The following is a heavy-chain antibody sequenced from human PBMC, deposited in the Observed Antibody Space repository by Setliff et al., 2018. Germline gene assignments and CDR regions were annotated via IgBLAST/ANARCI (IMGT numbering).Heavy chain of an antibody. V-gene: IGHV1-2*02. CDR1: GYTFSGHH. D-gene: IGHD5-18*01. J-gene: IGHJ6*03. CDR3: AREGVDTRSSTDYRYYMDV. Sequence: ASVKVSCKASGYTFSGHHLHWVRQAPGQGLEWMGWINPNSGGTNYAQKFQGRVTMTRDTSISTAYMELSSLRTEDTAVYYCAREGVDTRSSTDYRYYMDVWGKGTTVTVSS. CDR2: INPNSGGT.